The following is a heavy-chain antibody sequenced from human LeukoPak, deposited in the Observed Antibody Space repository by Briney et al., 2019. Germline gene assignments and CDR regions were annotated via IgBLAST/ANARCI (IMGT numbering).Heavy chain of an antibody. CDR3: ARVRADYGSGSPFDY. Sequence: GGSLRLSCAASGFTFSSYSVNWVRQAPGKGLEWVSSISSSSSYIYYADSVKGRFTISRDNAKNSLYLQMNSLRAEDTAVYYCARVRADYGSGSPFDYWGQGTLVTVSS. V-gene: IGHV3-21*01. CDR1: GFTFSSYS. J-gene: IGHJ4*02. D-gene: IGHD3-10*01. CDR2: ISSSSSYI.